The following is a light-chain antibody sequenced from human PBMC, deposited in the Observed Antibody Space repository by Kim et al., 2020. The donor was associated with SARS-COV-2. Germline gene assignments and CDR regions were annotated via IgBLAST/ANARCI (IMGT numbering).Light chain of an antibody. V-gene: IGKV4-1*01. Sequence: RATINCKSTQSLLYASNNKNYLAWYQQRPGQPPKLLIYWASTRESGIPDRFSGSGSGTDFTLTINNLQAEDVALYYCQQYYTSPYTFGQGTKL. J-gene: IGKJ2*01. CDR2: WAS. CDR3: QQYYTSPYT. CDR1: QSLLYASNNKNY.